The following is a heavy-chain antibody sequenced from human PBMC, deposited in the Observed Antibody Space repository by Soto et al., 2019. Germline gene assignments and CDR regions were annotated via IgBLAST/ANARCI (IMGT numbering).Heavy chain of an antibody. CDR2: INPSGGT. CDR1: GDTFTSYY. CDR3: AASSGPYYPGY. V-gene: IGHV1-46*01. Sequence: GASVKGSCKASGDTFTSYYMHWVRQAPGQGHEWMGIINPSGGTSYAQKFQGRVTITRDMSTSTAYMELSSLRSEDTAVYYCAASSGPYYPGYWGPGTLVTVSS. J-gene: IGHJ4*02. D-gene: IGHD3-10*01.